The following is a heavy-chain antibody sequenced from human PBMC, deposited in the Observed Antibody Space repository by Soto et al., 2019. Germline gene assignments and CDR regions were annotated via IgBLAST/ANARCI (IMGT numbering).Heavy chain of an antibody. J-gene: IGHJ4*02. CDR2: IIPILGIA. CDR3: AREVCGSYCFDY. V-gene: IGHV1-69*08. D-gene: IGHD1-26*01. Sequence: QVQLVQSGAEVKKPGSSVKVSCKASGGTFSSYTISWVRQAPGQGLEWMGRIIPILGIANYAQKFQGRVTITADKSTSTAYMELSSLRSEDTAVYYCAREVCGSYCFDYWGQGTLVTVSS. CDR1: GGTFSSYT.